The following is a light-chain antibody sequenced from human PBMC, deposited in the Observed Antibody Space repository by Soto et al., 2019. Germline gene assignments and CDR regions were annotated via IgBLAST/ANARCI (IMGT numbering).Light chain of an antibody. CDR3: QSYDSSLSYV. J-gene: IGLJ1*01. Sequence: QSVLTLPPSVSGAPGQRVTISCTGSRSNIGAGYDVHWYQQLPGTAPKLLIYGNSNRPSGVPDRFSGSKSGTSASLAITGLQAEDEADYYCQSYDSSLSYVFGTGTKLTVL. V-gene: IGLV1-40*01. CDR1: RSNIGAGYD. CDR2: GNS.